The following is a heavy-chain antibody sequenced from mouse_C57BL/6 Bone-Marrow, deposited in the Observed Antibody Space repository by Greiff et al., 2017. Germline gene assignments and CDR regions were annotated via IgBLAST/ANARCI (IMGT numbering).Heavy chain of an antibody. CDR2: IWTGGGT. J-gene: IGHJ4*01. CDR1: GFSLTSYA. D-gene: IGHD1-1*01. V-gene: IGHV2-9-1*01. CDR3: ARPIYYYGSSFYYYAMDY. Sequence: QVQLQQSGPGLVAPSQSLSITCTVSGFSLTSYAISWVRQPPGKGLEWLGVIWTGGGTNYNSALKSRLSISKDNSKSQVFVKMNSLQTDDTARYYCARPIYYYGSSFYYYAMDYWGQGTSVTVSS.